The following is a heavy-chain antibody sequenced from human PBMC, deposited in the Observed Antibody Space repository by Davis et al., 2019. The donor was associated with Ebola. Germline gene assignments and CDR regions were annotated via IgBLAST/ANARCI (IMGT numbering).Heavy chain of an antibody. J-gene: IGHJ5*02. CDR2: INHSGST. D-gene: IGHD3-3*01. Sequence: SETLSLTCAVYGGSFSGYYWSWIRQPPGKVLEWIGEINHSGSTNYNPSLKSRVTISVDTSKNQFSLKLSSVTAADTAVYYCARGLIKNFWSGYSGWFDPWGQGTLVTVSS. CDR1: GGSFSGYY. CDR3: ARGLIKNFWSGYSGWFDP. V-gene: IGHV4-34*01.